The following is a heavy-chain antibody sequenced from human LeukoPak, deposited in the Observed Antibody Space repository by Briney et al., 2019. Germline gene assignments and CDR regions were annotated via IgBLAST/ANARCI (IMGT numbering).Heavy chain of an antibody. J-gene: IGHJ4*02. V-gene: IGHV3-73*01. CDR1: GFTFSGFG. CDR3: AADYGDSPDY. CDR2: MRSRSNNYAT. Sequence: GGFLRLSCAVSGFTFSGFGIHWVRQASGKGLEWVGRMRSRSNNYATAYAASVRGRFTISRDDSKNTAYLQMNSLLTEDTAVYYCAADYGDSPDYWGQGTLVTVSS. D-gene: IGHD4-17*01.